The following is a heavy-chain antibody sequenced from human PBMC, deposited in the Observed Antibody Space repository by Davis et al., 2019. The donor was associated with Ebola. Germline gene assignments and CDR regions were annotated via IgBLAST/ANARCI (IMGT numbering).Heavy chain of an antibody. V-gene: IGHV1-69*02. D-gene: IGHD3-10*01. CDR2: IIPILGIA. J-gene: IGHJ4*02. CDR3: ARATTMVREDLDY. Sequence: SVKVSCKASGGTFSSYTISWVRQAPGQGLEWMGRIIPILGIANYAQKFQGRVTITADKSTSTAYMELSSLRSEDTAVYYCARATTMVREDLDYWGQGTLVRLL. CDR1: GGTFSSYT.